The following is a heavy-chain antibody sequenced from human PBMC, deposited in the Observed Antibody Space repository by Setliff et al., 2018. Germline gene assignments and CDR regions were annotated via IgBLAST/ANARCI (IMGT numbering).Heavy chain of an antibody. CDR2: INPSGGST. D-gene: IGHD1-26*01. CDR1: GYTFTSYY. CDR3: ARVKVIVGATPRTYYMDV. J-gene: IGHJ6*03. Sequence: GASVKVSCKASGYTFTSYYMHWVRQAPGQGLEWMGIINPSGGSTSYAQKFQGRVTMTRDTSTSTVYMELSSLRSEDTAVYYCARVKVIVGATPRTYYMDVWGKGTTVTVSS. V-gene: IGHV1-46*01.